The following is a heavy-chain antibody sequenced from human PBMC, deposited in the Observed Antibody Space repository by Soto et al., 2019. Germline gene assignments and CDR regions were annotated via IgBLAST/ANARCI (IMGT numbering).Heavy chain of an antibody. CDR3: ASMITPHY. CDR1: VFTLSNYD. Sequence: GALRVSCAASVFTLSNYDMNWVRQAPGKGLEWISDISSSGDNKHYADSVKGRFTISRDYAKNSLYLQMTSLRVEDTAVYYCASMITPHYWGQGTPVTVSS. J-gene: IGHJ4*02. CDR2: ISSSGDNK. V-gene: IGHV3-48*03. D-gene: IGHD3-16*01.